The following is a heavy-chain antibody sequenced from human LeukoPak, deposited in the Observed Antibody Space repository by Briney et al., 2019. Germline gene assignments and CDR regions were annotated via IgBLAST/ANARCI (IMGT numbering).Heavy chain of an antibody. CDR1: GYTFTSVG. D-gene: IGHD2-15*01. J-gene: IGHJ4*02. V-gene: IGHV1-18*01. CDR3: ARDRGSFCSGGSCYAPHIDY. CDR2: ISAYDGDT. Sequence: GASVKVSCKASGYTFTSVGLSWVRQAPGQGPEWMGRISAYDGDTNYAPRMQGRVTMTTDTTTSTAYMELRSLISDDTAVYYCARDRGSFCSGGSCYAPHIDYWGQGTLVTVSS.